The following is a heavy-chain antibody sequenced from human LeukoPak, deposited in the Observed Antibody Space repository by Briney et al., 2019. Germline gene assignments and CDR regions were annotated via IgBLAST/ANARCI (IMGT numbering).Heavy chain of an antibody. V-gene: IGHV3-23*01. J-gene: IGHJ4*02. CDR1: GLTFSSYV. CDR3: AKPRRDGYNCYYFDY. CDR2: ISGSGGST. Sequence: GSLRLSCAASGLTFSSYVMSWVRQAPGKGLEWVSAISGSGGSTYYADSVKGRFTISRDNSKNTLYLQMNSLRAEDTAVYYCAKPRRDGYNCYYFDYWGQGTLVTVSS. D-gene: IGHD5-24*01.